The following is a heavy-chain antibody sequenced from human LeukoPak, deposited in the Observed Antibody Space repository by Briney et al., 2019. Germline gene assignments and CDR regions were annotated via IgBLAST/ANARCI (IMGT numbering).Heavy chain of an antibody. J-gene: IGHJ6*03. CDR3: ARDSIAAAEDYYYMDV. Sequence: SETLSLTCTVSGGSISSSSYYWGWIRQPPGKGLEWIGSIYYSGSTYYNPSLKSRVTISVDTSKNQFSLKLSSVTAADTAVYYCARDSIAAAEDYYYMDVWGKGTTVTVSS. CDR2: IYYSGST. D-gene: IGHD6-13*01. V-gene: IGHV4-39*07. CDR1: GGSISSSSYY.